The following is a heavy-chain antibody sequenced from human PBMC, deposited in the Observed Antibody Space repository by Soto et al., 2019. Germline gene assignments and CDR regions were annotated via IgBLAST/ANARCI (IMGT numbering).Heavy chain of an antibody. CDR2: ISGSGGST. Sequence: GGSLRLSCAASGFTFSSYAMSWVRQAPGKGLEWVSAISGSGGSTYYSDSVKGRFTISRDNSKNTLYLQMNSLRAEDTAVYYCAKGTMGGRYNWKADAFDIGGQGTMVTV. D-gene: IGHD1-20*01. J-gene: IGHJ3*02. CDR3: AKGTMGGRYNWKADAFDI. CDR1: GFTFSSYA. V-gene: IGHV3-23*01.